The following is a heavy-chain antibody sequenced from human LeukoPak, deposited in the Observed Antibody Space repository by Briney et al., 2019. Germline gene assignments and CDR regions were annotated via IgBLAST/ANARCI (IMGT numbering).Heavy chain of an antibody. CDR3: AKDRLRYQLLSSAEYFQH. J-gene: IGHJ1*01. V-gene: IGHV3-23*01. Sequence: GGSLRLSCAASGFTFSSYGMSWVRQAPGKGLEWVSAISGSGGSTYYADSVKGRFTISRDNSKNTLYLQMNSLRAEDTAVYYCAKDRLRYQLLSSAEYFQHWGQGTLVTVSS. CDR1: GFTFSSYG. CDR2: ISGSGGST. D-gene: IGHD2-2*01.